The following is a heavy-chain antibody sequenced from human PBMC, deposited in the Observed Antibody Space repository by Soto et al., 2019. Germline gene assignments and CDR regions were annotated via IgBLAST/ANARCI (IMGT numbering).Heavy chain of an antibody. D-gene: IGHD3-22*01. CDR1: GYTLTELS. V-gene: IGHV1-24*01. CDR3: ATVRSGYYDSSRYYPRGRFDP. Sequence: ASVKGSCKVSGYTLTELSMHWVRQAPGKGLEWMGGFDPEDGETIYAQKFQGRVTMTEDTSTDTAYMELSSLRSEDTAGYYCATVRSGYYDSSRYYPRGRFDPWGQGTLVTVSS. CDR2: FDPEDGET. J-gene: IGHJ5*02.